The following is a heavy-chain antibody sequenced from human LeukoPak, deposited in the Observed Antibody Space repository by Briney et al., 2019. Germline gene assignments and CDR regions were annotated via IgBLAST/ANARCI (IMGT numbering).Heavy chain of an antibody. D-gene: IGHD6-19*01. CDR2: IYYRGTT. Sequence: SETLSLTCTVSGASINRAGYYWNWIRQSPGRGLEWIGHIYYRGTTNYTPSLKSRVTISVDTSMNQFSLRLSSVTAADTAVYFCARSFYSSGWYTPLRWFDTWGQGTLVTVSS. V-gene: IGHV4-61*08. CDR1: GASINRAGYY. J-gene: IGHJ5*02. CDR3: ARSFYSSGWYTPLRWFDT.